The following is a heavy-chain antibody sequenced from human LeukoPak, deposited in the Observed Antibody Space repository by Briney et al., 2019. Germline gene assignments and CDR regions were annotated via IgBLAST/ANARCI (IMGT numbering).Heavy chain of an antibody. D-gene: IGHD3-3*01. Sequence: ASVKVSCKASGYTFTGYYMHWVRQAPGQGLEWMGWINPNSGGTNYAQKLQGRVTMTTDTSTSTAYMELRSLRSDDTAVYYCAREGITIFARHYYYGMDVWGQGTTVTVSS. V-gene: IGHV1-2*02. CDR2: INPNSGGT. CDR3: AREGITIFARHYYYGMDV. CDR1: GYTFTGYY. J-gene: IGHJ6*02.